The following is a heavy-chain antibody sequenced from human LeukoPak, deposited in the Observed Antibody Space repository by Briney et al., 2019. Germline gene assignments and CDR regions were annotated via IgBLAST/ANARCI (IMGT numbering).Heavy chain of an antibody. CDR3: AKDSYLGQLKKSVLRYFDWLLALDY. CDR2: ISGSGGST. Sequence: GGSLRLSCAASGFTFSSYAMSWVRQAPGKGLEWVSAISGSGGSTYYADSVKGRFTISRDNSKNTLYLQMNSLRAEDTAVYYCAKDSYLGQLKKSVLRYFDWLLALDYWGQGTLVTVSS. V-gene: IGHV3-23*01. J-gene: IGHJ4*02. D-gene: IGHD3-9*01. CDR1: GFTFSSYA.